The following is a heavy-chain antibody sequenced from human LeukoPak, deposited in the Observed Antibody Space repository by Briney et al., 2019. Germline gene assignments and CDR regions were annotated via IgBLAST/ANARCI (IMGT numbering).Heavy chain of an antibody. CDR3: AREDGGQLLWNYYGMDV. V-gene: IGHV1-46*01. CDR2: INPSGGST. Sequence: ASVKVSCKASGYTFTSYYMHWVRQAPGQGLEWMGIINPSGGSTSYAQKFQGRVTMTRDTSTSTVYMELSSLRSEDTAVYYCAREDGGQLLWNYYGMDVWGQGTTVTVSS. D-gene: IGHD2-2*01. J-gene: IGHJ6*02. CDR1: GYTFTSYY.